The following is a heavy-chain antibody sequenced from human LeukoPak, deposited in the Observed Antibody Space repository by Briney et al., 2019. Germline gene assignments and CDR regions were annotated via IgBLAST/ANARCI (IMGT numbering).Heavy chain of an antibody. Sequence: GGSLRLSCAASGFTFSSYAMHWVRQAPGKGLEWVAAISYDGSNKYYADSVKGRFTISRDNSKNTLYLQMNSLRAEDTAVYYCASQWELLAYDYWGQGTLVTVSS. V-gene: IGHV3-30*04. CDR2: ISYDGSNK. CDR3: ASQWELLAYDY. D-gene: IGHD1-26*01. CDR1: GFTFSSYA. J-gene: IGHJ4*02.